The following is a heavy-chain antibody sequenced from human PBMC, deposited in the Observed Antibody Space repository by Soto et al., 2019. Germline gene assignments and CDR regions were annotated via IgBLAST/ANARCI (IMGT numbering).Heavy chain of an antibody. D-gene: IGHD4-17*01. Sequence: QVQLVESGGGLVKPGGTLTLSCAASGFSLTAYYMTWIRQSPGKGLEWVSHFSFTGSTKYYADSVKGRFTISRDNAKNSLSLEMNSLRAEDTAVYFCARVVYGDAPPEYMDVWGEGTTVIVSS. J-gene: IGHJ6*03. CDR3: ARVVYGDAPPEYMDV. CDR2: FSFTGSTK. CDR1: GFSLTAYY. V-gene: IGHV3-11*01.